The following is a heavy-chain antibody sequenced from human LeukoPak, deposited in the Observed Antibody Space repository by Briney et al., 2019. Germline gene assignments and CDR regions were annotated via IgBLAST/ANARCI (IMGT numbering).Heavy chain of an antibody. Sequence: GGSLRLSCAASGFTVSSNYMSWVRQAPGKGLEWVSVIYSGGSTYYADSVKGRFTISRDSSKNTLYLQMNSLRAEDTAVYYCARVRADSGYDSYYYHYYMDVWGKGTTVTVSS. CDR3: ARVRADSGYDSYYYHYYMDV. CDR1: GFTVSSNY. D-gene: IGHD5-12*01. V-gene: IGHV3-66*02. J-gene: IGHJ6*03. CDR2: IYSGGST.